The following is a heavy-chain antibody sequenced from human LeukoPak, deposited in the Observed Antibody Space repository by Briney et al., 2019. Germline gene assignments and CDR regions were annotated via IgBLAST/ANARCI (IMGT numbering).Heavy chain of an antibody. D-gene: IGHD2-2*02. CDR3: ARDRYCSSTSCYTYYYYGMDV. CDR2: IYSGGST. CDR1: GFTVSSNY. J-gene: IGHJ6*02. Sequence: GGSLRLSCAASGFTVSSNYMSWVRQAPGKGLEWVSVIYSGGSTYYADSVKGRFTISRDNAKNSLYLQMNSLRAEDTAVYYCARDRYCSSTSCYTYYYYGMDVWGQGTTVTVSS. V-gene: IGHV3-53*01.